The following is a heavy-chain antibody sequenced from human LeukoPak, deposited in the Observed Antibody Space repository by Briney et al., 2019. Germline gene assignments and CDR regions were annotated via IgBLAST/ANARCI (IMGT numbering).Heavy chain of an antibody. V-gene: IGHV4-34*01. J-gene: IGHJ4*02. Sequence: SETLSLTCAVYGGSFSGYYWSWIRQPPGKGLEWIGEINHSGSTNYNPSLKSRVTISVDTSKNQFSLKLSSVTAADTAVYYCARGTASGGGVIFDYWGQGTLVTVSS. CDR1: GGSFSGYY. D-gene: IGHD3-16*01. CDR3: ARGTASGGGVIFDY. CDR2: INHSGST.